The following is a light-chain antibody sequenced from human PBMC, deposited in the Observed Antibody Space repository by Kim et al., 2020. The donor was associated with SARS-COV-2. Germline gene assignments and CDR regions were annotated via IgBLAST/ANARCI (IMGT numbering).Light chain of an antibody. CDR3: SSYTSSSTNYV. V-gene: IGLV2-14*03. Sequence: QSVTISCTETSSDVVGYKYVSWYQQHPGKAPKVMIYDVSNRPSGVSNRFSGSKSGNTASLTISGLQAEDEADYYCSSYTSSSTNYVFGTGTKVTVL. CDR2: DVS. CDR1: SSDVVGYKY. J-gene: IGLJ1*01.